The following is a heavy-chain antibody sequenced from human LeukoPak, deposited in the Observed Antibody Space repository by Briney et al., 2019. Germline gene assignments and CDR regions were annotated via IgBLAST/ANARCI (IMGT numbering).Heavy chain of an antibody. D-gene: IGHD3-22*01. V-gene: IGHV3-48*04. Sequence: PGGSLRLSCAASGFTFSSYSMTWVRQAPGKGLEWVSYISSSSSTIYYADSVKGRFTISRDNAKNTLYLQMNSLRAEDTAVYYCANTYQRYYYDSSGYAQFDYWGQGTLVTVSS. CDR1: GFTFSSYS. CDR2: ISSSSSTI. J-gene: IGHJ4*02. CDR3: ANTYQRYYYDSSGYAQFDY.